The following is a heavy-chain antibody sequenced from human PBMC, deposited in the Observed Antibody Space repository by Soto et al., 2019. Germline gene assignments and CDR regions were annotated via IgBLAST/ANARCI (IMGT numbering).Heavy chain of an antibody. CDR2: IYYSGST. Sequence: SETLSLTCPVSGGSISSYYWSWIRQPPGKGLEWIGYIYYSGSTNYNPSLKSRVTISVDTSKNQFSLKLSSVTAADTAVYYCARVFNYYDSSGYYWPAFDYWGQGTLVTVS. D-gene: IGHD3-22*01. J-gene: IGHJ4*02. V-gene: IGHV4-59*01. CDR3: ARVFNYYDSSGYYWPAFDY. CDR1: GGSISSYY.